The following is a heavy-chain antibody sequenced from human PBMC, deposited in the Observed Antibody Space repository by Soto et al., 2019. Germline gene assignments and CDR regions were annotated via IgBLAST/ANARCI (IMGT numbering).Heavy chain of an antibody. CDR1: GGCISSYY. Sequence: SETLSLTCTVSGGCISSYYWSWNRQPPGKGLEWIGYIYYSGSTNYNPSLKSRVTISVDTSKNQFSLKLSSVTAADTAVYYCARVTYYYDSSGYYFAFDIWGQGTMVTVSS. V-gene: IGHV4-59*01. D-gene: IGHD3-22*01. J-gene: IGHJ3*02. CDR3: ARVTYYYDSSGYYFAFDI. CDR2: IYYSGST.